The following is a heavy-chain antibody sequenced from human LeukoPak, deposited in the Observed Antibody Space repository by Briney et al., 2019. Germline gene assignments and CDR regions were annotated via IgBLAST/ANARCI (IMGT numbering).Heavy chain of an antibody. J-gene: IGHJ4*02. CDR2: VYDSGIT. CDR3: ARHPGIQLWIDN. V-gene: IGHV4-59*08. CDR1: GASMSRYY. D-gene: IGHD5-18*01. Sequence: SETLSLTCTVSGASMSRYYWCWIRQPPGKGLEWIAYVYDSGITNYNPSLKSRVTISQDTSKNQFSLNLISVTAADTAVYYCARHPGIQLWIDNWGQGTLVTVSS.